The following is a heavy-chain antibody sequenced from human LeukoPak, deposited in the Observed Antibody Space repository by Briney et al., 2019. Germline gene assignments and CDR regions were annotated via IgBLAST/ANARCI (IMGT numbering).Heavy chain of an antibody. CDR3: ARDGEGIRYFDWLPYSGYCHYMDV. Sequence: PGRSLRLSCAVSGFTFSSHGMSWVRQAPGKGRGWVSTISGSGDYTYYADSAKGRFTISRENSKDTLYLQMNSLRAEDTAVHYCARDGEGIRYFDWLPYSGYCHYMDVWGKGTTVTISS. V-gene: IGHV3-23*01. CDR2: ISGSGDYT. J-gene: IGHJ6*03. CDR1: GFTFSSHG. D-gene: IGHD3-9*01.